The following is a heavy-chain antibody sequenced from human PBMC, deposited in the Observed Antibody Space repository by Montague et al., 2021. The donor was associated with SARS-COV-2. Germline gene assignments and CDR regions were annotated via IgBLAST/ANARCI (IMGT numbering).Heavy chain of an antibody. Sequence: SLRLSCAASGFNFSTYSLHWVRQAPGKGLEWVAIISYDGSSKDYADSVKGRFTISRDNSKNTLYLQMNSLRAEDTGVYYCAKKGWDVLVAPPAASYFNHWGQGTLVTVSS. J-gene: IGHJ4*02. D-gene: IGHD2-2*01. V-gene: IGHV3-30*04. CDR1: GFNFSTYS. CDR2: ISYDGSSK. CDR3: AKKGWDVLVAPPAASYFNH.